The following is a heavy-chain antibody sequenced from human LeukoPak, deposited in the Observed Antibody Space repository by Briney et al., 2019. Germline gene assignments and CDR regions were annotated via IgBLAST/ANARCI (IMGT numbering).Heavy chain of an antibody. J-gene: IGHJ5*02. CDR1: GGSISSYY. CDR2: IYYSGST. D-gene: IGHD7-27*01. V-gene: IGHV4-59*01. CDR3: ARAGPGPFDP. Sequence: SETLSLTCTVSGGSISSYYWSWIRQPPGKGLEWIGYIYYSGSTNYNPSLKSRVTISVDTSKNQFSLKLSSVTAADTAVYCCARAGPGPFDPWGQGTLVTVSS.